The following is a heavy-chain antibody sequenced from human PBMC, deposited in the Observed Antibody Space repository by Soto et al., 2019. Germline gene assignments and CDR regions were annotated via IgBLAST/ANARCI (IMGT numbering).Heavy chain of an antibody. CDR2: ISGSGGST. J-gene: IGHJ3*02. Sequence: PGGALRLPCAGSGFTFSSYAMSWVRQAPGKGLEGVSAISGSGGSTYYADSVKGRFTISRDNSKNTLYLQMNSLRAEDTAVYYCAKCIAAHPTYAFDIWGQGTMVTVSS. V-gene: IGHV3-23*01. CDR3: AKCIAAHPTYAFDI. D-gene: IGHD6-13*01. CDR1: GFTFSSYA.